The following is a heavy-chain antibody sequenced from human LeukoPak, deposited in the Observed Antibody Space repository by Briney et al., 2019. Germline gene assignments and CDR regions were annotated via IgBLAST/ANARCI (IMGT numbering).Heavy chain of an antibody. CDR1: GFTFSIYA. J-gene: IGHJ4*02. CDR2: ISGSGGTA. CDR3: ARDPSGEGEFDY. V-gene: IGHV3-23*01. Sequence: GGSLRLSCAASGFTFSIYAMSWVRQAPGKGLEWVSAISGSGGTAYYADSVKGRFTISRDNSKNTLYLQMNGLRAEDTAVYYCARDPSGEGEFDYWGQGTLVTVSS. D-gene: IGHD3-16*01.